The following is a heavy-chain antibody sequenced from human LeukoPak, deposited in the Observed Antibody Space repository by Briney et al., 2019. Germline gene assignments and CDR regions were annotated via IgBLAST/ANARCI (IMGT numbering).Heavy chain of an antibody. V-gene: IGHV1-69*04. CDR2: IIPILGIA. D-gene: IGHD3-10*01. CDR1: GGTFSSYA. J-gene: IGHJ6*02. CDR3: AREDIDGSGDYYYCGMDV. Sequence: ASVKVSCKASGGTFSSYAISWVRQAPGQGLEWMGRIIPILGIANYAQKFQGRVTITADKSTSTAYMELSSLRSEDTAVYYCAREDIDGSGDYYYCGMDVWGQGTTVTVSS.